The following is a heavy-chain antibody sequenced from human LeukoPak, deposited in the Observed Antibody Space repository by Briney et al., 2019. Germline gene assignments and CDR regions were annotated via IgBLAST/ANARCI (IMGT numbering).Heavy chain of an antibody. J-gene: IGHJ4*02. CDR1: GFTFNIYA. V-gene: IGHV3-30-3*01. Sequence: PGGSLRLSCAASGFTFNIYAIHWVRQAPGKGLEWVAVILPDGSDKYYADSVKGRYTISRDNSKNTLYLQMNSLRAEDTAVYYCAKDHNPRSHSSSWFDYWGQGTLVTVSS. CDR2: ILPDGSDK. CDR3: AKDHNPRSHSSSWFDY. D-gene: IGHD6-13*01.